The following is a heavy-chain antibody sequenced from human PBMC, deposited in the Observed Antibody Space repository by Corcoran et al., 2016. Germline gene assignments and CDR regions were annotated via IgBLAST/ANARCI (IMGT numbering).Heavy chain of an antibody. Sequence: EVQLVESGGGLVKPGGSLRLSCAASGFTFSNAWMSWVRQAPGKGLEWVGRIKSKTDGGTTDYAAPVKGRFTISRDDSKNTRYLQMNSLKTEDTAVYYCTTGYCSSTSCYQHWGQGTLVTVSS. CDR2: IKSKTDGGTT. V-gene: IGHV3-15*01. D-gene: IGHD2-2*01. CDR3: TTGYCSSTSCYQH. CDR1: GFTFSNAW. J-gene: IGHJ1*01.